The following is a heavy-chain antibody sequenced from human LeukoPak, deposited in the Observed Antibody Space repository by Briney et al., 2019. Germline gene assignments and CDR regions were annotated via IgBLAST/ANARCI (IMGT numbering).Heavy chain of an antibody. D-gene: IGHD6-19*01. CDR3: ARASAVAGTRDH. Sequence: GSLRLSCTASGFSFSSYWMSWVRQAPGKGLEWVANIKQDGSDKYYVDSVKGRFTISRDNAKNSLYLQMNSLRAEDSALYYCARASAVAGTRDHWGQGTLVTVSS. J-gene: IGHJ4*02. V-gene: IGHV3-7*01. CDR1: GFSFSSYW. CDR2: IKQDGSDK.